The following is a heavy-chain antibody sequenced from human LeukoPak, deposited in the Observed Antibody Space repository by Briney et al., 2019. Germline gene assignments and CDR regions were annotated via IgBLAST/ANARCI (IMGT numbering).Heavy chain of an antibody. CDR2: LSYDGSNK. CDR3: AKGYGYGDLGPFDY. J-gene: IGHJ4*02. Sequence: GGSLRLSCAVSGISFDSYGMHWVRQAPGKGLEWVALLSYDGSNKYFADSVKGRFTISRDNSKNTVYLQMDSLRPEDTAVYYCAKGYGYGDLGPFDYWGRGTLVTVSP. CDR1: GISFDSYG. D-gene: IGHD4-17*01. V-gene: IGHV3-30*18.